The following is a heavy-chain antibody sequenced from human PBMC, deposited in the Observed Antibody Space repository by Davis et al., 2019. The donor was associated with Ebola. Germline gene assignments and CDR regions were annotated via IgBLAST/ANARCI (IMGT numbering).Heavy chain of an antibody. V-gene: IGHV4-34*01. J-gene: IGHJ4*02. CDR3: ARSCSVSCSSFDS. D-gene: IGHD2-15*01. Sequence: MPSETLSLTCAVYGGSFSGYYWSWIRQPPGKGLEWLGEINHSGSTNYNPSLKSRLTISVDTSKNQFSLKLTPVTAADTAVYYCARSCSVSCSSFDSWGQGTLVTVSS. CDR2: INHSGST. CDR1: GGSFSGYY.